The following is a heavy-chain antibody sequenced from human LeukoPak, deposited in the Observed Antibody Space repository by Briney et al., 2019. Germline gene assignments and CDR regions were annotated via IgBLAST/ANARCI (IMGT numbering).Heavy chain of an antibody. CDR2: FDPEDGET. D-gene: IGHD4-17*01. Sequence: ASVKVSCKVSGYTLTELSMHWVRQAPGKGLEWMGGFDPEDGETIYAQKFQGRVTMTEDTSTDTAYMELSSLRPEDTAVYYCASRSVVDGDYVPFDYWGQGTLVTVSS. CDR1: GYTLTELS. V-gene: IGHV1-24*01. J-gene: IGHJ4*02. CDR3: ASRSVVDGDYVPFDY.